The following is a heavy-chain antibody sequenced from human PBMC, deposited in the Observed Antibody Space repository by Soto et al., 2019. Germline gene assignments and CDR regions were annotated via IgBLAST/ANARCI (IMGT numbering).Heavy chain of an antibody. V-gene: IGHV1-69*10. CDR1: GGTLSSYT. J-gene: IGHJ4*02. D-gene: IGHD1-26*01. CDR3: AREGVLGALSYFDY. CDR2: IIRLLGIT. Sequence: GASVKVSCKASGGTLSSYTISWVRQAPGQGLEWMGGIIRLLGITNYAQKFQGRVTITADESTSTAYMELSSLRSEDTAAYYCAREGVLGALSYFDYWGQGTLVTVS.